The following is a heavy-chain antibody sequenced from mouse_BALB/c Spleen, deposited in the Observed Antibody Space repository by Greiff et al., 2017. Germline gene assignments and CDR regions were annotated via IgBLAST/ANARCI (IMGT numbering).Heavy chain of an antibody. D-gene: IGHD2-2*01. CDR3: ARAGLESDWYFDV. Sequence: EVQLQQSGPGLVKPSQSLSLTCTVTGYSITSDYAWNWIRQFPGNKLEWMGYISYSGSTSYNPSLKSRISITRDTSKNQFFLQLNSVTTEDTATYYCARAGLESDWYFDVWGAGTTVTVSS. V-gene: IGHV3-2*02. J-gene: IGHJ1*01. CDR2: ISYSGST. CDR1: GYSITSDYA.